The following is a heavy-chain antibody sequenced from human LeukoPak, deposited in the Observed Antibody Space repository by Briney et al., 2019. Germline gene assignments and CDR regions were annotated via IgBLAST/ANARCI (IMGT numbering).Heavy chain of an antibody. V-gene: IGHV4-39*07. D-gene: IGHD1-26*01. CDR2: INYSGST. CDR1: GGSISSSSYY. J-gene: IGHJ4*02. CDR3: ARVCWEPDYFDY. Sequence: PSETLSLTCTVSGGSISSSSYYWGWIRQPPGKGLEWIGSINYSGSTYYNPSLKSRVTISVDTSKNQFSLKLSSVTAADTAVYYCARVCWEPDYFDYWGQGTLVTVSS.